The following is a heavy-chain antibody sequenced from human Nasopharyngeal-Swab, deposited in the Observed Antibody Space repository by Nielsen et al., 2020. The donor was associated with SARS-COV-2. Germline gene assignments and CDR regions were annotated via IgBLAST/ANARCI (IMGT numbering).Heavy chain of an antibody. J-gene: IGHJ4*02. V-gene: IGHV3-33*01. CDR2: DWFDGTNK. CDR3: ARDSGFTFGYWIFDY. Sequence: WIRQPPGKRLEWVAIDWFDGTNKYYADSVKGRFTISRDSSKNTLYLQMNSLRAEDTAVYYCARDSGFTFGYWIFDYWGQGTLVTVSS. D-gene: IGHD3-22*01.